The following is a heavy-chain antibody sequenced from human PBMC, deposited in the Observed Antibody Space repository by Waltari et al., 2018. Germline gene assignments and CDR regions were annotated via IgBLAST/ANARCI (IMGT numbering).Heavy chain of an antibody. V-gene: IGHV4-34*01. CDR3: ARGRTGGYCSSTSCYRGGWFDP. J-gene: IGHJ5*02. CDR1: GGSFSGYY. CDR2: INHSGST. Sequence: QVQLQQWGAGLLKPSETLSLTCAVYGGSFSGYYWSWIRQPPGKGLEWIGEINHSGSTNYNPSLKSRVTISVDTSKNQFSLKLSSVTAADTAVYYCARGRTGGYCSSTSCYRGGWFDPWGQGTLVTVSS. D-gene: IGHD2-2*01.